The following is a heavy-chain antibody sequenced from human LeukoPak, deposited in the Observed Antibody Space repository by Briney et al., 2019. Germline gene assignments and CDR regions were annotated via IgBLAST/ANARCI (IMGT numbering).Heavy chain of an antibody. CDR2: ISGSGGST. Sequence: GGSLRLSCAASGFTFSSYAMSWVRQAPGKGLEWVSAISGSGGSTYYADSVKGRFTISRDNAKNSLYLQMNSLRAEDTAVYYCASFSLYCSGGSCYPHFDYWGQGTLVTVSS. V-gene: IGHV3-23*01. J-gene: IGHJ4*02. CDR1: GFTFSSYA. CDR3: ASFSLYCSGGSCYPHFDY. D-gene: IGHD2-15*01.